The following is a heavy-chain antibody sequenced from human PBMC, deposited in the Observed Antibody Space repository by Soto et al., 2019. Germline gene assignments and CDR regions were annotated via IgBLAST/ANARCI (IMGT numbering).Heavy chain of an antibody. D-gene: IGHD1-26*01. CDR3: ARGFGRNSWHKALNPFDL. CDR1: GYTFTGYY. CDR2: INPTSGGT. Sequence: QVQLVQSEAEVRQPGASVKVSCTASGYTFTGYYLHWLRQAPGQGLEWMGWINPTSGGTRYAQKFQGWVTVTRDTSKRTAYMEVTSPKSDDTAVYFCARGFGRNSWHKALNPFDLWGQGTQVTVS. V-gene: IGHV1-2*04. J-gene: IGHJ3*01.